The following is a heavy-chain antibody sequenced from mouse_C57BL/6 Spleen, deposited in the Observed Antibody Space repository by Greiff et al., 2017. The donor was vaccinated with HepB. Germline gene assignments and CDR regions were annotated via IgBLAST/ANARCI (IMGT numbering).Heavy chain of an antibody. Sequence: VQLQQSGPELVKPGASVKIPCKASGYTFTDYNMDWVKQSHGKSLEWIGDINPNNGGTIYNQKFKGKATLTVDKSSSTAYMELRSLTSEDTAVYYGARSGYYGSSYYFDYWGQGTTLTVSS. J-gene: IGHJ2*01. CDR3: ARSGYYGSSYYFDY. CDR1: GYTFTDYN. V-gene: IGHV1-18*01. D-gene: IGHD1-1*01. CDR2: INPNNGGT.